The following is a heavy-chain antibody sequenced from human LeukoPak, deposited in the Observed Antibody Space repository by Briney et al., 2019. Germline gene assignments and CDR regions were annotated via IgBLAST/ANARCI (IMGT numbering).Heavy chain of an antibody. J-gene: IGHJ6*02. CDR2: ISSSSSTI. D-gene: IGHD3-10*01. CDR3: ARAVQILSQGYYYYGMDV. V-gene: IGHV3-48*04. Sequence: GGSLRLSCAASGFTFSSYSMNWVRRAPGKGLEWVSYISSSSSTIYYADSVKGRFTISRDNAKNSLFLQVNSLRAEDTAVYYCARAVQILSQGYYYYGMDVWGQGTTVSVSS. CDR1: GFTFSSYS.